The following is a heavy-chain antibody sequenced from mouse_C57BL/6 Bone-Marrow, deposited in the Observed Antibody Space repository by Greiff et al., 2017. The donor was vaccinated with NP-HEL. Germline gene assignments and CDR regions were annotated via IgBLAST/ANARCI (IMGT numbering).Heavy chain of an antibody. D-gene: IGHD2-2*01. CDR3: TGRWLPFDY. V-gene: IGHV6-3*01. CDR1: GFTFSNYW. J-gene: IGHJ2*01. Sequence: DVQLVESGGGLVQPGGSMKLSCVASGFTFSNYWMNWVRQSPEKGLEWVAQIRLKSDNYATHYAESVKGRFTISRDDSKSSVYLQMNNLRAEDTGIYYCTGRWLPFDYWGQGTTLTVAS. CDR2: IRLKSDNYAT.